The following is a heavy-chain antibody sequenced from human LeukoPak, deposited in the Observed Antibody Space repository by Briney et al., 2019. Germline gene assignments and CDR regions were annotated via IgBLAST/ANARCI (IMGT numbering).Heavy chain of an antibody. CDR3: VRAGGSSWSDY. J-gene: IGHJ4*02. V-gene: IGHV3-7*01. Sequence: PGGSLRLSCAASGLTFGSYWMSCVRQAPGKGLEWVANIRQDGSEKYYVDSVKGRFTISRDNAKNSLYLQMSSLRAEDTAVYYCVRAGGSSWSDYWGQGTLVTVSS. D-gene: IGHD6-13*01. CDR1: GLTFGSYW. CDR2: IRQDGSEK.